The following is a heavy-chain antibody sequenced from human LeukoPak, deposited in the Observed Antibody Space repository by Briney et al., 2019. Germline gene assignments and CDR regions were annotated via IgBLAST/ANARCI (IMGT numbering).Heavy chain of an antibody. Sequence: GGSLRLSCAASGFTFSSYAMSWVRQAPGKGLEWVSVISGSGGSTYYADSVKGRFTISRDNSKNTLYLQMNSLRAEDTAVYYCASRATVTTDRFWFDPWGQGTLVTVSS. D-gene: IGHD4-11*01. J-gene: IGHJ5*02. CDR3: ASRATVTTDRFWFDP. CDR1: GFTFSSYA. CDR2: ISGSGGST. V-gene: IGHV3-23*01.